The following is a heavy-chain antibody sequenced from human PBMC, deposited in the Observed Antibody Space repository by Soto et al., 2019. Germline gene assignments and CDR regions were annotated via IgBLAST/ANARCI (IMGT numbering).Heavy chain of an antibody. V-gene: IGHV4-59*08. CDR1: GGSISSYY. Sequence: PSETLSLTCTVSGGSISSYYWSWIRQPPGKGLEWIGYIYYSGSTNYNPSLKSRVTISVDTSKKQFSLKLSSVTAADTAVYYCARLDYDCWSGSFNLSGQGTLVTVSA. J-gene: IGHJ5*02. CDR3: ARLDYDCWSGSFNL. D-gene: IGHD3-3*01. CDR2: IYYSGST.